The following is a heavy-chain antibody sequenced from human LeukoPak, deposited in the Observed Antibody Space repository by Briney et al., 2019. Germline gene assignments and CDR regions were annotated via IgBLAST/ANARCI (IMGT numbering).Heavy chain of an antibody. CDR3: ARDLYHENYYYHYMDV. D-gene: IGHD2-2*01. CDR1: GFTFTSYS. J-gene: IGHJ6*03. V-gene: IGHV3-48*04. CDR2: ISSDAGTI. Sequence: GGSLRLSCVAAGFTFTSYSFNWVRQAPGKGPEWISYISSDAGTINYADSVKGRFTISRDNAKNSLYLQMNSLRVEDTAVYYCARDLYHENYYYHYMDVWGKGTTVTVSS.